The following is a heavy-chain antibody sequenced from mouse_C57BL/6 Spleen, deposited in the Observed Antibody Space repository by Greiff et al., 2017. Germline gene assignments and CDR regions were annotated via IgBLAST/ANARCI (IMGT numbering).Heavy chain of an antibody. Sequence: EVKVVESGGGLVKPGGSLKLSCAASGFTFRSYTMSWVRQTPGKRLGWVATISGGGGNTSYPASVKGRFPRSRDNAKNTLYLQMSSLRSEDTALYYCARNPRGGYFDVWGTGTTVTVSS. V-gene: IGHV5-9*01. J-gene: IGHJ1*03. CDR2: ISGGGGNT. CDR1: GFTFRSYT. CDR3: ARNPRGGYFDV. D-gene: IGHD2-10*02.